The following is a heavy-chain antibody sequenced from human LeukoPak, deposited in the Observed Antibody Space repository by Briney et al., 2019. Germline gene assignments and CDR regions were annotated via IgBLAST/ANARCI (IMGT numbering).Heavy chain of an antibody. V-gene: IGHV3-33*08. CDR3: ARELSLPFGSLDV. Sequence: GGSLRLSCAASVFTVSSNYMSWVRQAPGKGLEWVGVIWYDGSNKYYADSVKGRFTISRDNSKNPLYLQMNSLRAGDTAVYYCARELSLPFGSLDVWGQGTTVTVSS. J-gene: IGHJ6*02. D-gene: IGHD3-10*01. CDR2: IWYDGSNK. CDR1: VFTVSSNY.